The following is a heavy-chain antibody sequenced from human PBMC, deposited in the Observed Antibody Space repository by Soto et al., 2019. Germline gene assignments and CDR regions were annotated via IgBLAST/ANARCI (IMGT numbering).Heavy chain of an antibody. J-gene: IGHJ5*02. D-gene: IGHD2-15*01. CDR1: GGTFSSYA. Sequence: QVQLVQSGAEVKKPGSSVKVSCKASGGTFSSYAISWVRQAPGQGLEWMGGIIPIFGTANYAQKFQGRDTITADDSTSTAYMEQRSLRSEDTAVYYCSSGLVVVGLTNWFDPWGQGTLVTVSS. CDR3: SSGLVVVGLTNWFDP. CDR2: IIPIFGTA. V-gene: IGHV1-69*01.